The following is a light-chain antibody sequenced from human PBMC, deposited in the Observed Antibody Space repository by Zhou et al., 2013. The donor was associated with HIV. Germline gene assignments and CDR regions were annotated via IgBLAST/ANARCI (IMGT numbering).Light chain of an antibody. CDR1: HTVTSN. Sequence: EIVLTQSPGTLSLSPGETATLSCRASHTVTSNYLAWYQHKPGQGPKVLIFGASTRANGIPGRFSGSGSGTEFTLTISSLQSEDFAVYYCQQYNNWPPYTFGQGPKLEIK. CDR3: QQYNNWPPYT. J-gene: IGKJ2*01. CDR2: GAS. V-gene: IGKV3D-15*01.